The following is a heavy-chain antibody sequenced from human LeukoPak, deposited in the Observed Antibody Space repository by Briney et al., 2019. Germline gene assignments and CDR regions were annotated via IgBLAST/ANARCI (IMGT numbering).Heavy chain of an antibody. D-gene: IGHD2-15*01. V-gene: IGHV3-21*01. Sequence: GGSLRLSCAASGFTFSSYSMNWVRQAPGKGLEWVSSISSSSSYIYYADSVKGRFTISRDDAKNSLYLQMNSLRAEDTAVYYCAKDVSGGSSDYYYYYMDVWGKGTTVTVSS. CDR3: AKDVSGGSSDYYYYYMDV. J-gene: IGHJ6*03. CDR1: GFTFSSYS. CDR2: ISSSSSYI.